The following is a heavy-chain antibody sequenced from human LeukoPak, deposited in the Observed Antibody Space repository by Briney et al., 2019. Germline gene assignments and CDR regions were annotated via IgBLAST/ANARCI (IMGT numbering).Heavy chain of an antibody. CDR1: GFTFSSYS. J-gene: IGHJ4*02. V-gene: IGHV3-21*01. D-gene: IGHD2-15*01. CDR2: ISSSSSYI. Sequence: GGSLRLSSAASGFTFSSYSMNWVRQAPGKGLEWVSSISSSSSYIYYADSVKGRFTISRDNAKNSLYLQMNSLRAEDTAVYYCAREGYCSGGSCYSNYWGQGTLVTVSS. CDR3: AREGYCSGGSCYSNY.